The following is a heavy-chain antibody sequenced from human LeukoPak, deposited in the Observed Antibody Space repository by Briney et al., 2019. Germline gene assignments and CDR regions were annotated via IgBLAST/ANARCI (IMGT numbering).Heavy chain of an antibody. CDR2: IYYSGST. D-gene: IGHD2-2*01. CDR1: GGSISSSSYY. J-gene: IGHJ1*01. CDR3: ANIRHVVVPAAMLDAEYFQH. Sequence: DPSETLSLTCTVSGGSISSSSYYWGWIRQPPGKGLEWIGSIYYSGSTYYNPSLKSRVTISVDTSKNQFSLKLSSVTAADTAVYYCANIRHVVVPAAMLDAEYFQHWGQGTLVTVSS. V-gene: IGHV4-39*01.